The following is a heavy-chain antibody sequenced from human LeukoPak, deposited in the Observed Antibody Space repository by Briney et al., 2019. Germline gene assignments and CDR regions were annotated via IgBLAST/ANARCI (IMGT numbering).Heavy chain of an antibody. CDR2: IYPYDSDT. CDR3: ARRTSMTGNPFDY. V-gene: IGHV5-51*01. CDR1: GYTFSSYW. Sequence: GESLKISCKASGYTFSSYWIGWVRQMPGKGLEWMGIIYPYDSDTTYSPSFQGQITISADKSISTAYLQWSSLKASDTAMYYCARRTSMTGNPFDYWGQGTLVTVSS. J-gene: IGHJ4*02. D-gene: IGHD3-9*01.